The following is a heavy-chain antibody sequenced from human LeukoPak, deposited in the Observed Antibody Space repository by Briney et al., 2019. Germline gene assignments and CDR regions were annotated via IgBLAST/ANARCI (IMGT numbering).Heavy chain of an antibody. V-gene: IGHV4-59*13. D-gene: IGHD2-2*01. CDR3: GRADGTSLQRFDP. J-gene: IGHJ5*02. CDR2: IYYSGNT. CDR1: NRSISSYY. Sequence: PSETLSLTCTVSNRSISSYYWIGIRQPPGEGREWIGYIYYSGNTNHNPSLKSRVTISINTSKNQFSLKVTSVTAADTAVYYCGRADGTSLQRFDPWGQGTLVTVSS.